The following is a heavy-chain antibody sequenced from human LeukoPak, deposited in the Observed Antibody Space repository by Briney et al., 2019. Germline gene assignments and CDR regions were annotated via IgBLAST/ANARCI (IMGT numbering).Heavy chain of an antibody. V-gene: IGHV1-3*01. CDR2: INAGNGDS. CDR1: GYTFTTYS. D-gene: IGHD1-26*01. CDR3: ARKDSGSYRNWFDP. J-gene: IGHJ5*02. Sequence: GASVKVSCKASGYTFTTYSIHWVRQAPGQRLEWMGWINAGNGDSKYSQKFQGRVTITRDTSASTAYMELSSLTSEDTAVYYCARKDSGSYRNWFDPWGQGTLVTVSS.